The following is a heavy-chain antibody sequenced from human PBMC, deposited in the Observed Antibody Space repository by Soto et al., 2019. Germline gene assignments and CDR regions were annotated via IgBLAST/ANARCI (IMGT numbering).Heavy chain of an antibody. CDR1: GFTFSNYA. CDR2: ISGSGGST. V-gene: IGHV3-23*01. Sequence: PGGSLRLSCAASGFTFSNYAMNWVRQAPGKGLEWVSSISGSGGSTYYADSVKGRFTISRDNSKNTLYLQMNSLRAEDTAVYYCAKDPITVAGLNWFDPWGQGSLVTVSS. D-gene: IGHD6-19*01. CDR3: AKDPITVAGLNWFDP. J-gene: IGHJ5*02.